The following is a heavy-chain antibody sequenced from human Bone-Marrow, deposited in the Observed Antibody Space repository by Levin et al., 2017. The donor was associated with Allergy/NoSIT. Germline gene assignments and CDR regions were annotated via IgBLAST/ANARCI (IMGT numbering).Heavy chain of an antibody. CDR2: ISTYNGKT. J-gene: IGHJ4*02. V-gene: IGHV1-18*01. Sequence: GESLKISCKASGYTFTAYGMSWVRQAPGQGLEWMGWISTYNGKTSYEQKIQGRVTMTTDTSTSTAYMDLRSLTTDDTAVYYCARDSRRYTSGWYTPDEWGQGTLVTVSS. CDR1: GYTFTAYG. CDR3: ARDSRRYTSGWYTPDE. D-gene: IGHD6-19*01.